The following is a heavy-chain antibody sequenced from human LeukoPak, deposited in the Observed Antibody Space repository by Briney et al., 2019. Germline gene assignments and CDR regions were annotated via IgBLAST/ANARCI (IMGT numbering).Heavy chain of an antibody. CDR1: GGSISSYY. D-gene: IGHD3-16*01. V-gene: IGHV4-59*01. Sequence: TSETLSLTCTVSGGSISSYYWSWIRQPPGKGLEWIGYIYYSGSTNYNPSLKSRVTISVDTSKNQFSLKLSSVTAADTAVYYCARASLLGYFQHWGQGTLVTVSS. J-gene: IGHJ1*01. CDR3: ARASLLGYFQH. CDR2: IYYSGST.